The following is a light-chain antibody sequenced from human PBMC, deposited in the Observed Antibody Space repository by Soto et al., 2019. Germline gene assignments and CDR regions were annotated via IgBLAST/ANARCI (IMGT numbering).Light chain of an antibody. Sequence: DIQMTQSPSTLSASVVDRFTITFRASQIISRWVAWYQHKPGQAPKVLIWDATTLHRGVPSRFSGSGSRTDFTLTISRLEPEDFAVYYCQQYGSSGTFGQGTKVDIK. V-gene: IGKV1-5*01. CDR2: DAT. CDR1: QIISRW. J-gene: IGKJ1*01. CDR3: QQYGSSGT.